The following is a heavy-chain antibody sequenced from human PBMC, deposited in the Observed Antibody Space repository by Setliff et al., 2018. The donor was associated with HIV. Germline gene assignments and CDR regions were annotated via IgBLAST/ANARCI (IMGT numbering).Heavy chain of an antibody. CDR3: SRASDPSHRMPPTNYYYYMDV. Sequence: GESLKISCKGSGYSFANYWIAWVRQVPGKGLEWMGIIYPTDSDTRYSPSFQGQVTISADTYISTAYLQWSSLKASDTAVYYCSRASDPSHRMPPTNYYYYMDVWGKGTKVTVSS. CDR2: IYPTDSDT. D-gene: IGHD2-2*01. V-gene: IGHV5-51*01. CDR1: GYSFANYW. J-gene: IGHJ6*03.